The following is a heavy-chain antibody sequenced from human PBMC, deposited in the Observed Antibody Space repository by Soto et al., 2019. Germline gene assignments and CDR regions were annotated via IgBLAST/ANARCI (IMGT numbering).Heavy chain of an antibody. CDR3: ASGTYYYDSSGSCLDY. Sequence: ASVKVSCKASGYTFTSYAMHWVRQAPGQRLEWMGWINAGNGNTKYSQKFQGRVTITRDTSASTAYMELSSLRSEDTAVYYCASGTYYYDSSGSCLDYLGQGTLVTVSS. D-gene: IGHD3-22*01. CDR1: GYTFTSYA. V-gene: IGHV1-3*01. CDR2: INAGNGNT. J-gene: IGHJ4*02.